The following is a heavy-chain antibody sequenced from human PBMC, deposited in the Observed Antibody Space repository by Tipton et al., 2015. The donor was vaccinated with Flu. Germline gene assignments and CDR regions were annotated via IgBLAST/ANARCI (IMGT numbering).Heavy chain of an antibody. CDR3: TRDLGAPWLPGGLDS. CDR2: IGSKAYGWTT. V-gene: IGHV3-49*04. J-gene: IGHJ4*02. D-gene: IGHD3-22*01. Sequence: SLRLSCTGSGFTFGHYAMSWVHQAPGKGLEWVGFIGSKAYGWTTEYAASVKGRFTISRDDSKSIAYLQMNSLKTEDTAVYYCTRDLGAPWLPGGLDSWGRGALVTVSP. CDR1: GFTFGHYA.